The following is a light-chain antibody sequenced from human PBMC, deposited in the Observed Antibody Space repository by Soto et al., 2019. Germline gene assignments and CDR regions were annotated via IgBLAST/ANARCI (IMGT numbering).Light chain of an antibody. J-gene: IGKJ1*01. CDR2: GAS. V-gene: IGKV3-20*01. Sequence: EIVMTQSPATLSVSAGERATLSCRASQSVSSDLAWYHQKPGQAPRLLIYGASSRATGIPDRFSGSGSGTDFTLTISRLEPEDFAVYYCQQYGSSRTFGQGTKVDTK. CDR1: QSVSSD. CDR3: QQYGSSRT.